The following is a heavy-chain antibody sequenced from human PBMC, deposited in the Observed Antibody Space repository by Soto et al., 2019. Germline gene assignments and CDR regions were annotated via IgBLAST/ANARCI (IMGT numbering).Heavy chain of an antibody. V-gene: IGHV4-30-2*01. Sequence: SETLSLTCSVSGGSISSGGYSWSWIRQPPGSGLEWIWYIYHSGSTYYNPSLESRVTISVDRSKNQFSLKLSSVTAADTAVYYCARGRGYYDFWSGYLPSLDYFDYWGQGTLVTVSS. CDR1: GGSISSGGYS. J-gene: IGHJ4*02. CDR3: ARGRGYYDFWSGYLPSLDYFDY. D-gene: IGHD3-3*01. CDR2: IYHSGST.